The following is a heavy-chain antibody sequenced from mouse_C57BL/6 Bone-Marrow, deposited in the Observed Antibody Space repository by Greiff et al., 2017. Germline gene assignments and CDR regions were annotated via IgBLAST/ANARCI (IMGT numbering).Heavy chain of an antibody. J-gene: IGHJ4*01. CDR1: GYTFTDYY. V-gene: IGHV1-19*01. D-gene: IGHD3-3*01. CDR3: ANTGHSKGYYYAMDY. Sequence: VQLKESGPVLVKPGASVKMSCKASGYTFTDYYMNWVKQSPGQSLEWIGVINPYNGGTSYNQKFKGKATLTVDKSSSTAYMELNSLTSEDSAVYYCANTGHSKGYYYAMDYWGQGTSVTVSS. CDR2: INPYNGGT.